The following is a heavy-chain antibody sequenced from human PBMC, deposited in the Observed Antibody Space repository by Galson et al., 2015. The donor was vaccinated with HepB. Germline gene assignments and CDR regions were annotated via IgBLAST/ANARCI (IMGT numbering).Heavy chain of an antibody. CDR2: IIPIFGTA. Sequence: SVKVSCKASGGTFSSYAISWVRQAPGQGLEWMGGIIPIFGTANYAQKFQGRVTITADESTSTAYMELSSLRSEDTAVYYCARERRKQLLLPVAFDIWGQGTMVTVSS. V-gene: IGHV1-69*13. J-gene: IGHJ3*02. CDR3: ARERRKQLLLPVAFDI. D-gene: IGHD2-21*01. CDR1: GGTFSSYA.